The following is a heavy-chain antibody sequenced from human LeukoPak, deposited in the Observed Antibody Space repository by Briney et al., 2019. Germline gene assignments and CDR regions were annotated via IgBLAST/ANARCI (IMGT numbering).Heavy chain of an antibody. CDR3: ARSSGRAGIDY. D-gene: IGHD6-19*01. Sequence: PGGSLRLSCAASGFTFSSYWMHWVRQAPAKGLVWVSRINSDGSSTSYADSVKGRFTISRDNAKNALYLQMNSLRAEDTAVYYCARSSGRAGIDYWGQGTLVTVSS. CDR2: INSDGSST. CDR1: GFTFSSYW. V-gene: IGHV3-74*01. J-gene: IGHJ4*02.